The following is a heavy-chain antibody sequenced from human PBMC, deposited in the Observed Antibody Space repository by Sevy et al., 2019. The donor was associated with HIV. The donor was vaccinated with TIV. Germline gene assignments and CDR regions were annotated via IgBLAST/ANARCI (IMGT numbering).Heavy chain of an antibody. D-gene: IGHD2-2*01. CDR2: ISSEGTET. CDR3: ARDGGNSVKWYPLY. J-gene: IGHJ4*01. V-gene: IGHV3-30-3*01. CDR1: GFAFSTHA. Sequence: GGSLRLSCEASGFAFSTHAMHWVRQSPGKGLEWVAVISSEGTETFYAASVEGRFTISRDNSKNTLSLQLNSLRPEDTAVYYCARDGGNSVKWYPLYWGHGTLVTVSS.